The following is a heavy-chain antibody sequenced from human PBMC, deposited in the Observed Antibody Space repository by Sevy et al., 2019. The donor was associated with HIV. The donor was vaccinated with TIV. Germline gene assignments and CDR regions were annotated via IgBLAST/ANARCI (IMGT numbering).Heavy chain of an antibody. D-gene: IGHD3-3*01. CDR2: IYYSGST. J-gene: IGHJ5*02. Sequence: QTLSLTCTVSGGSISSSSYYWGWIRQPPGKGLEWIGSIYYSGSTYYNPSLKSRVTISVDTSKNQFSLKLSSVTAADTAVYYCARYYDFWSGPFDPWGQGTLVTISS. CDR1: GGSISSSSYY. CDR3: ARYYDFWSGPFDP. V-gene: IGHV4-39*01.